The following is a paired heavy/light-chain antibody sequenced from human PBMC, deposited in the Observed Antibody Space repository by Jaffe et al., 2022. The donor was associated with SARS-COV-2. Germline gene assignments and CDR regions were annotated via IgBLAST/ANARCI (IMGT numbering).Light chain of an antibody. Sequence: QPVLTQPPSASASLGASVTLTCTLSSGYSNYKVDWYQQRPGKGPRFVMRVGTGGIVGSKGDGIPDRFSVLGSGLNRYLTIKNIQEEDESDYHCGADHGSGSNFVWVFGGGTKLTVL. V-gene: IGLV9-49*01. CDR1: SGYSNYK. CDR2: VGTGGIVG. CDR3: GADHGSGSNFVWV. J-gene: IGLJ3*02.
Heavy chain of an antibody. CDR1: GYTLTELS. Sequence: QVQLVQSGAEVKKPGASVKVSCKVSGYTLTELSMHWVRQAPGKGLEWMGGFDPEDGETIYAQKFQGRVTMTEDTSTDTAYMELSSLRSEDTAVYYCATVGTGTTQGAYYGMDVWGQGTTVTVSS. CDR3: ATVGTGTTQGAYYGMDV. J-gene: IGHJ6*02. D-gene: IGHD1-7*01. CDR2: FDPEDGET. V-gene: IGHV1-24*01.